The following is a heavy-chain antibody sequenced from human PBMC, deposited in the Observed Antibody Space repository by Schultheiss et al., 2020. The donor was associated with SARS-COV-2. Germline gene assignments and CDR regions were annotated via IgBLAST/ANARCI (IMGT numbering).Heavy chain of an antibody. V-gene: IGHV4-39*01. CDR2: IYYSGST. CDR3: ARHGRTQQFDP. CDR1: GGSVSSGSHY. J-gene: IGHJ5*02. Sequence: SETLSLTCTVSGGSVSSGSHYWGWIRQPPGKGLEWIGSIYYSGSTYYNPSLKSRVTISVDTSKNQFSLKLSSVTAADTAVYYCARHGRTQQFDPWGQGTLVTVSS.